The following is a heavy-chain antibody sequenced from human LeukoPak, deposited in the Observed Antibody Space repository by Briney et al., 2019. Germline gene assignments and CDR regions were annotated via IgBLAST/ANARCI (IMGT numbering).Heavy chain of an antibody. CDR1: GGSISNYY. V-gene: IGHV4-59*01. CDR3: ARMPRVDYDFWSGFGMDV. D-gene: IGHD3-3*01. CDR2: VYYSGRT. Sequence: SETLSLTCTVSGGSISNYYWSWIRQPPGKGLEWIGFVYYSGRTSYNPSLKSRVTISVDTSKNQFSLKLSSVTAADTAVYYCARMPRVDYDFWSGFGMDVWGQGTTVTVSS. J-gene: IGHJ6*02.